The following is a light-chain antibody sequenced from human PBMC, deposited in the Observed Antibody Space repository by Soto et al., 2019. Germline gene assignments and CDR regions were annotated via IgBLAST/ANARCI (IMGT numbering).Light chain of an antibody. CDR3: KQYNTYSK. CDR2: DAS. Sequence: DIQMTQSPYTLSGSVGYRFTINCRASQTISSLLAWYQQKPGKAPKLLIYDASSLKSGFPARFSGSGSGTEFTLTISSLQPDDFATYYCKQYNTYSKFGQGTRREI. CDR1: QTISSL. V-gene: IGKV1-5*01. J-gene: IGKJ5*01.